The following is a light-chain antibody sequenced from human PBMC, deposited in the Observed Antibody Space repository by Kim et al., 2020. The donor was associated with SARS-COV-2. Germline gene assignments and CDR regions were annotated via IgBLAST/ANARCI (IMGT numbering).Light chain of an antibody. V-gene: IGKV1-27*01. CDR2: GAS. Sequence: DIQMAQSPSSLSASVGDRVTITCRASQGISHSLAWYRQKPGKVPMLLIYGASTLQSGVPSRFSGSGSGTDFTLTISSLQPEDAATYYCQKYDSAPWTFGQGTNVE. CDR3: QKYDSAPWT. J-gene: IGKJ1*01. CDR1: QGISHS.